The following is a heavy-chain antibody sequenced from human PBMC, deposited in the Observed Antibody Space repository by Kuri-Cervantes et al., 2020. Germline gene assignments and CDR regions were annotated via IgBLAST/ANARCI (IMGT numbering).Heavy chain of an antibody. Sequence: GGSLRLSCAASGFTFSSYSMNWVRQAPGKGLEWVSYISSSSSTIYYADSVKGRFTISRDNAKNSLYLQMNSLRAEDTAVYYCARESRDSGSSPALDYWGQGTLVTVSS. CDR1: GFTFSSYS. J-gene: IGHJ4*02. V-gene: IGHV3-48*01. CDR3: ARESRDSGSSPALDY. D-gene: IGHD1-26*01. CDR2: ISSSSSTI.